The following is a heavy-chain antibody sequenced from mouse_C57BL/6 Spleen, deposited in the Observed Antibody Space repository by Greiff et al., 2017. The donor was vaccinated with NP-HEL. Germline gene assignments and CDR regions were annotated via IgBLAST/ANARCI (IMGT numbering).Heavy chain of an antibody. V-gene: IGHV1-69*01. Sequence: QVQLQQSGAELVMPGASVKLSCKASGYTFTSYWMHWVKQRPGQGLEWIGEIDPSDSYTNYNQKFKGKSTLTVDKSSSTAYMQLSSLTSEDSAVYYCARRAGMGRAWFAYWGQGTLVTVSA. D-gene: IGHD3-3*01. J-gene: IGHJ3*01. CDR1: GYTFTSYW. CDR3: ARRAGMGRAWFAY. CDR2: IDPSDSYT.